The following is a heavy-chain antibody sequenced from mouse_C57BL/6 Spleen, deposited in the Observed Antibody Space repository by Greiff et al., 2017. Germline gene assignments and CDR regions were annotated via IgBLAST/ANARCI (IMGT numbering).Heavy chain of an antibody. CDR1: GYAFSSYW. J-gene: IGHJ4*01. CDR2: IYPGDGDT. Sequence: QVQLKQSGAELVKPGASVKISCKASGYAFSSYWMNWVKQRPGKGLEWIGQIYPGDGDTNYNGKFKGKATLTADKSSSTAYMQLSSLTSEDSAVYFCARFGMVKGAMDYWGQGTSVTVSS. CDR3: ARFGMVKGAMDY. V-gene: IGHV1-80*01. D-gene: IGHD2-1*01.